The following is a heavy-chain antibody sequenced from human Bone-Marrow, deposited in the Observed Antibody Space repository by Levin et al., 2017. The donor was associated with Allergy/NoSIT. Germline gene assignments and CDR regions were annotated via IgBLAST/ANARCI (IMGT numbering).Heavy chain of an antibody. CDR2: IYHSGNT. CDR3: AREGTPQSWDY. V-gene: IGHV4-38-2*02. J-gene: IGHJ4*01. Sequence: SETLSLTCAVSGYSISSDYYWGWIRQPPGEGLEWIGNIYHSGNTYYNPSLKSRATISVDTSKNLFSLKLSSVTAADTAVYYCAREGTPQSWDYWGQGTLVTVSS. CDR1: GYSISSDYY. D-gene: IGHD1-14*01.